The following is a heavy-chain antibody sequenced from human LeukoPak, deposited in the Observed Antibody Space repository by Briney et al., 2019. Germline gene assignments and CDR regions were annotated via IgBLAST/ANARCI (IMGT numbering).Heavy chain of an antibody. CDR1: GYSFTSYW. D-gene: IGHD6-19*01. Sequence: GESLKISCKGSGYSFTSYWIGWVRQMPGEGLEWMGIIYPGDSDTRYSPSFQGQVTISADKSISTAYLRRSSLKASDTAMYYCARRTGSSGWYVLDYWGQGTLVTVSS. CDR2: IYPGDSDT. V-gene: IGHV5-51*01. CDR3: ARRTGSSGWYVLDY. J-gene: IGHJ4*02.